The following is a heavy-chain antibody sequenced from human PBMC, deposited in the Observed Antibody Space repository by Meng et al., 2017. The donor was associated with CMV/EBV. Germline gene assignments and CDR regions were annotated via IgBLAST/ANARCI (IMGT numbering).Heavy chain of an antibody. CDR2: ISSSSSTI. Sequence: GESLKISCATSGFTFSSYSMNWVRQAPGKGLEWVSYISSSSSTIYYADSVKGRFTISRDNAKNSLYLQMNSLRAEDTAVYYCARDRKVEYTSCPRCDYYYYYGMDVWGQGTTVTVSS. V-gene: IGHV3-48*04. CDR1: GFTFSSYS. J-gene: IGHJ6*02. D-gene: IGHD2-2*01. CDR3: ARDRKVEYTSCPRCDYYYYYGMDV.